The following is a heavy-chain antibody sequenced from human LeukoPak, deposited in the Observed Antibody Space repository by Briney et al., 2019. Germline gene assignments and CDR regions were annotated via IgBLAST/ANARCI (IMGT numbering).Heavy chain of an antibody. J-gene: IGHJ4*02. CDR3: ARDPVPADRRSFDY. Sequence: SETLSLTCTVSGGSTSSSSYYWGWIRQPPGKGLEWIGSIYYSGSTYYNPSLKSRVTISVDTSKNQFSLKLSSVTAADTAVYYCARDPVPADRRSFDYWGQGTLVTVSS. CDR1: GGSTSSSSYY. CDR2: IYYSGST. D-gene: IGHD2-2*01. V-gene: IGHV4-39*07.